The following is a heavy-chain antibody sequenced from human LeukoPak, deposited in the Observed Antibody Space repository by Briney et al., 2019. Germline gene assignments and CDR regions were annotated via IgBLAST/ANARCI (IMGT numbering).Heavy chain of an antibody. D-gene: IGHD2-15*01. CDR2: IIPIFGTA. CDR1: GGTFSSYA. Sequence: GASVKVSCKASGGTFSSYAISWVRQAPGQGLEWMGGIIPIFGTANYAQKFQGRVTITADESTSTACMELSSLRSEDTAVYYCARGYCSGGSCYDWFDPWGQGTLVTVSS. CDR3: ARGYCSGGSCYDWFDP. V-gene: IGHV1-69*13. J-gene: IGHJ5*02.